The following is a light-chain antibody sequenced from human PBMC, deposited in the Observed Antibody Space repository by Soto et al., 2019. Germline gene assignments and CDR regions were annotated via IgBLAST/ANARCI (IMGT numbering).Light chain of an antibody. Sequence: QSALTQPASVSGSPGQSITISCTGTGSDVGGFNYVSWYQKHPGKAPKLKIYDVNNRPSGVSNRFSGSKSGKTASLTISGLQAEDEADYYCSSYTSSSALYVFGTGTKVTVL. V-gene: IGLV2-14*01. J-gene: IGLJ1*01. CDR2: DVN. CDR3: SSYTSSSALYV. CDR1: GSDVGGFNY.